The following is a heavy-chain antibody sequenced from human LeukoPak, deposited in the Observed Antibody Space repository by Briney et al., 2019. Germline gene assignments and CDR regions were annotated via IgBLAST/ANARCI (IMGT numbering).Heavy chain of an antibody. CDR3: TRRYFDTPLN. J-gene: IGHJ4*02. V-gene: IGHV3-49*04. CDR2: IRSNAYGGTT. Sequence: GGSLRLSCTASGFTFGDYAMSWVRQAPGKGLEWVGFIRSNAYGGTTEYAASVKGRFTISRDDSKSIAYLQMNSLKTKDTAVYYCTRRYFDTPLNWGQGTLVTVSS. D-gene: IGHD3-9*01. CDR1: GFTFGDYA.